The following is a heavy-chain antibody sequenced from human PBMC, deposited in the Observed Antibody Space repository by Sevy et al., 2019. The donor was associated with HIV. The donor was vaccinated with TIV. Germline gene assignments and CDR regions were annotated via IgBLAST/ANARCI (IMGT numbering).Heavy chain of an antibody. CDR2: ISASGGTT. D-gene: IGHD6-19*01. J-gene: IGHJ4*02. CDR3: ANQGHSSGCYYFDY. CDR1: GFTFSSYA. Sequence: GGSLRLSCAASGFTFSSYAMSWVRQAPKKGLEWVSTISASGGTTYYADSVKGRFIISRDNSKNTLYLQMNTLRAEDTAVYYCANQGHSSGCYYFDYWGQGTLVTVSS. V-gene: IGHV3-23*01.